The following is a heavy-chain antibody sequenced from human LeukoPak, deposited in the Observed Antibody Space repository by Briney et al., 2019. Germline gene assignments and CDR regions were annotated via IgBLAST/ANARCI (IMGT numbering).Heavy chain of an antibody. V-gene: IGHV1-2*02. J-gene: IGHJ6*03. D-gene: IGHD3-10*02. CDR2: INPSSGGT. Sequence: ASVKVSCKASGYTFTGYYMHWVRQAPGQGLEWMGWINPSSGGTNYAQKFQGRVTMTRDTSISTAYMELSRLRSDDTAIYYCARTLQGGYVSAMDVWGKGTTVTVSS. CDR1: GYTFTGYY. CDR3: ARTLQGGYVSAMDV.